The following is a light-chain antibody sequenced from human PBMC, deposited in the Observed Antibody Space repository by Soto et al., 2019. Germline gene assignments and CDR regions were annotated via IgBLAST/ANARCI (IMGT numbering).Light chain of an antibody. Sequence: QLVLTQSPSASASLGASVKLTCTLSSGHSRFDIAWHQQQPEKGPRYLMKVNSDGSHRKGDGIPDRFSGSSSGAERYLTISSLQSEDEADYYCQTWGTGIVFGGGTKVTVL. CDR3: QTWGTGIV. J-gene: IGLJ2*01. CDR2: VNSDGSH. V-gene: IGLV4-69*01. CDR1: SGHSRFD.